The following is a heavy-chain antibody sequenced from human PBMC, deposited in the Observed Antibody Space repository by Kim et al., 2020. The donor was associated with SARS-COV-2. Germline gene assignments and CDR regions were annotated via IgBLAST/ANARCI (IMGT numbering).Heavy chain of an antibody. J-gene: IGHJ4*02. CDR1: GGSFSGYY. CDR2: INHSGST. V-gene: IGHV4-34*01. Sequence: SETLSLTCAVYGGSFSGYYWSWIRQPPGKGLEWIGEINHSGSTNYNPSLKSRVTISVDTSKNQFSLKLSSVTAADTAVYYCARSGRLTGSAWHYFDYWGQGTLVTVSS. CDR3: ARSGRLTGSAWHYFDY. D-gene: IGHD3-9*01.